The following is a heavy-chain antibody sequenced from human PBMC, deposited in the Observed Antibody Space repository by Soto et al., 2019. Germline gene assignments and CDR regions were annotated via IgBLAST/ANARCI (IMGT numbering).Heavy chain of an antibody. D-gene: IGHD4-17*01. CDR2: IYASDST. CDR1: GFTVSSHY. Sequence: PGGSLRLSFVASGFTVSSHYMTWVRQTPGKGLEWVSIIYASDSTFYADSAKGRFTISRDNSKNTVYLQLNSLRAEDTAVYYCATPVTRLIAFDLWGQGTMVTVPS. CDR3: ATPVTRLIAFDL. V-gene: IGHV3-53*01. J-gene: IGHJ3*01.